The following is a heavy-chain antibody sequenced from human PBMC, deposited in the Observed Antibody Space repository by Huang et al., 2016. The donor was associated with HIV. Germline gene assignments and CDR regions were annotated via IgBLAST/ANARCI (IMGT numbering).Heavy chain of an antibody. V-gene: IGHV3-48*01. CDR1: GFDFSKYS. D-gene: IGHD3-22*01. J-gene: IGHJ4*02. CDR2: ISGTSSNI. CDR3: ARTEMEYYYGSSGYYPDY. Sequence: EVQLVESGGALVQPGGSLKLSCVVSGFDFSKYSMNWVRQAPVKGLVWVSYISGTSSNIYYTDSVKGRFTISRDNAKNSVFLQMRSLRAEDTALYYCARTEMEYYYGSSGYYPDYWGQGTQVTVSS.